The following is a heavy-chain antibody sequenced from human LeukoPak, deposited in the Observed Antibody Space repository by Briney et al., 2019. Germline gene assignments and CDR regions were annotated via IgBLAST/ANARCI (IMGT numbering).Heavy chain of an antibody. CDR3: AKDISGSWSIDY. CDR1: GFTVSGNY. J-gene: IGHJ4*02. D-gene: IGHD6-13*01. Sequence: GGSLRLSCAASGFTVSGNYMNWVRQAPKKGLEWVSVMYSGGGTYYADSVKGRFTISRDNSKNTLYLQMNSLRAEDTAVYYCAKDISGSWSIDYWGQGTLVTVSS. V-gene: IGHV3-66*01. CDR2: MYSGGGT.